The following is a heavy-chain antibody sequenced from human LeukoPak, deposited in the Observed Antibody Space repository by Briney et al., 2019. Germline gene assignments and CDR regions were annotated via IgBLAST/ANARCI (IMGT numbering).Heavy chain of an antibody. Sequence: PSETLSLTCTVSGGSFSSYYWSWIRQPPGKGLEWIGYIYYSGSTNYNPSLKSRVTISVDTSKNQFSLKLSSVTAADTAVYYCARTTTVRGTYYMDVWGKGTTVTISS. CDR1: GGSFSSYY. J-gene: IGHJ6*03. D-gene: IGHD3-10*01. CDR2: IYYSGST. CDR3: ARTTTVRGTYYMDV. V-gene: IGHV4-59*01.